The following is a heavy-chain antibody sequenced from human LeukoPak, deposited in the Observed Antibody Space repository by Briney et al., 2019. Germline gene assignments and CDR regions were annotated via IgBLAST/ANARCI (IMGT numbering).Heavy chain of an antibody. CDR1: GGTFSSYA. Sequence: SAKVSCKASGGTFSSYAISWVRQAPGQGLEWMGGIIPIFGTANYAQKFQGRVTITADKSTSTAYMELSSLRSEDTAVYYCARESLSLSLYSSGWAIPYYYYMDVWGKGTTVTVSS. CDR3: ARESLSLSLYSSGWAIPYYYYMDV. D-gene: IGHD6-19*01. J-gene: IGHJ6*03. V-gene: IGHV1-69*06. CDR2: IIPIFGTA.